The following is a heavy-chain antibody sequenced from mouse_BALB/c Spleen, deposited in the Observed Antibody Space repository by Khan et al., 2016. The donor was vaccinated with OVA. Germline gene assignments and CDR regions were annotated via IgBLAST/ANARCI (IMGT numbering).Heavy chain of an antibody. CDR2: IDPSDSET. V-gene: IGHV1-69*02. Sequence: VQLQQSGAELVKPGAPVKLSCKASGYTFTSYWMNWVKQRPGRGLEWIGRIDPSDSETHYNQKFKDKATLTVDKSSSTAYIQLSSLTSADSAVYYCARDQYGNYFYAMDYWGQGTSVTVSS. D-gene: IGHD2-10*02. CDR3: ARDQYGNYFYAMDY. J-gene: IGHJ4*01. CDR1: GYTFTSYW.